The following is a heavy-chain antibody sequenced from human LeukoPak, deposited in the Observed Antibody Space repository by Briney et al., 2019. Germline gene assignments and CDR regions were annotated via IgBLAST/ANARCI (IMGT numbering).Heavy chain of an antibody. V-gene: IGHV3-74*01. CDR3: ARVVDTHFDY. Sequence: GGSLRLSCAASGFTFSSYWMHWVRQAPGKGLAWVSRIKSDGSTTTYADSVKGRFTISRDNAKNTLYLQMNSLRAEDTAVYYCARVVDTHFDYWGQGTLVTVSS. CDR2: IKSDGSTT. CDR1: GFTFSSYW. J-gene: IGHJ4*02. D-gene: IGHD5-18*01.